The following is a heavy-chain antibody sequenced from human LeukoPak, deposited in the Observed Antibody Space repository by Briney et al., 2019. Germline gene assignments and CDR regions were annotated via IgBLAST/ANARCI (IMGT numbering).Heavy chain of an antibody. Sequence: PGGSLRLSCAASGFTFSSYTMHWVRQAPGKGLEWVSAISGSGGSTCYADSVKGRFTISRDNSKNTVYLQMNTLRAEDTAVYYCAKDYPLDYWGQGALVTVSS. CDR3: AKDYPLDY. CDR1: GFTFSSYT. CDR2: ISGSGGST. V-gene: IGHV3-23*01. J-gene: IGHJ4*02.